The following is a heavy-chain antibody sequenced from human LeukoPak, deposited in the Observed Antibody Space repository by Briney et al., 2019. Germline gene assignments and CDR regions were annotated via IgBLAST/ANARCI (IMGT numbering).Heavy chain of an antibody. D-gene: IGHD1-26*01. V-gene: IGHV4-39*01. CDR1: GGSISSSSYY. Sequence: PSETLSLTCTVPGGSISSSSYYWGWVRQPPGKGLEWIGSIYYSGSTYYNPSLKSRVTIFLDTSKNQFSLKLSSVTAADTAVYYCARPYSGYYFDYWGQGTLVTVSS. CDR2: IYYSGST. J-gene: IGHJ4*02. CDR3: ARPYSGYYFDY.